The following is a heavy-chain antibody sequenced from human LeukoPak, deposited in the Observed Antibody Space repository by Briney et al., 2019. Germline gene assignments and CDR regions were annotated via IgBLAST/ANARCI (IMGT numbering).Heavy chain of an antibody. D-gene: IGHD5-24*01. J-gene: IGHJ6*03. Sequence: GGSLRLSCAASGFTFSSYSMNWVRQAPGKGLEWVSYISSSSSTIYYADSVKGRFTIPRDNAKNSLYLQMNSLRAEDTAVYYCAREGDGMYYYYYYMDVWGKGTTVTVSS. CDR1: GFTFSSYS. V-gene: IGHV3-48*01. CDR3: AREGDGMYYYYYYMDV. CDR2: ISSSSSTI.